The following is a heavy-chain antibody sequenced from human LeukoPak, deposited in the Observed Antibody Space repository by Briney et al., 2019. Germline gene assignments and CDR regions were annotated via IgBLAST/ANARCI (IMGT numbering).Heavy chain of an antibody. CDR2: ISYDGSNK. D-gene: IGHD3-10*01. Sequence: PGGSLRLSCAASGFTFSCYAMHWVRQAPGKGLEWVAVISYDGSNKYYADSVKGRFTISRDNSKNTLYLQMNSLRAEDTAVYYCARGLQSGTQRGYFDYWGQGTLVTVSS. CDR1: GFTFSCYA. J-gene: IGHJ4*02. CDR3: ARGLQSGTQRGYFDY. V-gene: IGHV3-30-3*01.